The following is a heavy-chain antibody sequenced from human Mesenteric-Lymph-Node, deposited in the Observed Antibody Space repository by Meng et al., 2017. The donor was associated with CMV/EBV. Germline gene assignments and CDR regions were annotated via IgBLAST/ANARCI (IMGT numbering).Heavy chain of an antibody. CDR1: GFTFSSYE. V-gene: IGHV3-48*03. D-gene: IGHD3-22*01. CDR3: VRGYYDSSGYYHGGY. CDR2: ISSSGSTI. J-gene: IGHJ4*02. Sequence: GESLKISCAASGFTFSSYEMNWVRQAPGKGLEWVSYISSSGSTIYYADSVKGRFTISRDNAKNSLYLQMNSLRAEDTAVYYCVRGYYDSSGYYHGGYWGQGTLVTVSS.